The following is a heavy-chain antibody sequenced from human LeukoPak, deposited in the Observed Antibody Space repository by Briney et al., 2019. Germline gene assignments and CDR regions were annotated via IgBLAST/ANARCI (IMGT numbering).Heavy chain of an antibody. V-gene: IGHV4-39*07. D-gene: IGHD3-10*01. CDR2: IYHSGST. J-gene: IGHJ4*02. Sequence: PSETLSLTCTVSGGSISSGGYYWGWIRQPPGKGLEWIGSIYHSGSTYYNPSLKSRVTISVDTSKNQFSLKLSSVTAADTAVYYCAREIRGYYYGSGSSPTSDYFDYWGQGTLVTASS. CDR3: AREIRGYYYGSGSSPTSDYFDY. CDR1: GGSISSGGYY.